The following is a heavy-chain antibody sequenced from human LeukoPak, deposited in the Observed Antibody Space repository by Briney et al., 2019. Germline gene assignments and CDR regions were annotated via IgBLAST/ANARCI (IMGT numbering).Heavy chain of an antibody. J-gene: IGHJ4*02. D-gene: IGHD3-22*01. CDR2: ISGSGGST. V-gene: IGHV3-23*01. CDR1: GFTFSSYA. CDR3: AKDLPFHYYDSSGYFNY. Sequence: PGGSLRLSCAASGFTFSSYAMSWVRQAPGKWLEWVSAISGSGGSTYYADSVKGRFTISRDNSKNTLYLQMNSLRAEDTAVYYCAKDLPFHYYDSSGYFNYWGQGALVTVSS.